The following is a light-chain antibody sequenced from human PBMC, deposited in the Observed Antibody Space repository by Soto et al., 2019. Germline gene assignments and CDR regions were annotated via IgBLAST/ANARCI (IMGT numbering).Light chain of an antibody. CDR1: QTGSSY. CDR2: DAS. CDR3: QQRATSIT. Sequence: IVLTQSPATLSLWPGETAVLSCRASQTGSSYLSWYQHKPGQAPRLLIYDASKRAPGIPARFSGSGSGTDFTLSISSLEPEDFAVYYCQQRATSITFGQGTRLEIE. V-gene: IGKV3-11*01. J-gene: IGKJ5*01.